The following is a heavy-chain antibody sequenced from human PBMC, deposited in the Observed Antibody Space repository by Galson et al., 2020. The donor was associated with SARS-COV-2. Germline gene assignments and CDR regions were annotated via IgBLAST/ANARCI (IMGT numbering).Heavy chain of an antibody. V-gene: IGHV1-2*06. J-gene: IGHJ4*02. CDR3: ASGFSIVFLPPPMSPYFDY. CDR1: GYTFSDYY. D-gene: IGHD2-2*01. CDR2: INPNSGGT. Sequence: ASVKVSCKASGYTFSDYYMHWVRQAPGQGLEWMGRINPNSGGTNYAQKFQGRVTMTRDTSISAAYMELSRLRSDDTAVYYCASGFSIVFLPPPMSPYFDYWGQGTLVTVSS.